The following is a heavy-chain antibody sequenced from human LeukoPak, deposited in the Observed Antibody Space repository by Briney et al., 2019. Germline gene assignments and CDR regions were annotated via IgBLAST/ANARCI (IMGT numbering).Heavy chain of an antibody. CDR3: ARHNHGYDWDY. CDR2: IWPDGSNK. CDR1: GFTFSSYG. Sequence: PGGSLTLSCAASGFTFSSYGMHWVRQAPCKGLVGVAVIWPDGSNKYYADSVKGRFTVFRDNSRNTLYLQMNSLRAEDTAVYYCARHNHGYDWDYWGEGTLVTVSS. D-gene: IGHD5-12*01. V-gene: IGHV3-33*01. J-gene: IGHJ4*02.